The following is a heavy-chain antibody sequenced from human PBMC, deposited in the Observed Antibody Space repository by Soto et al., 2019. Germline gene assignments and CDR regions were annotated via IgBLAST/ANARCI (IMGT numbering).Heavy chain of an antibody. Sequence: PGGSLRLSCAASRFTFSTYWMTWVRQAPGKGLEWVANINKDGGEKYYMDSVRGRFTISRDNAKNSLYLQMTSLRVEDTAVYYCSGGHALDVWGQGTTVTAP. V-gene: IGHV3-7*01. CDR2: INKDGGEK. CDR3: SGGHALDV. CDR1: RFTFSTYW. J-gene: IGHJ6*02.